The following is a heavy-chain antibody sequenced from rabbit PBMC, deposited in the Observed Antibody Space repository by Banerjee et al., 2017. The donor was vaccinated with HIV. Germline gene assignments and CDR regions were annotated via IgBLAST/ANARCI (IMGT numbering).Heavy chain of an antibody. V-gene: IGHV1S47*01. D-gene: IGHD2-1*01. CDR1: GFDFSSDA. Sequence: QEQLVESGGGLVQPEGSLTLTCKASGFDFSSDAMCWVRQAPGKGPEWTACIYNGDGSTYYASWVNGRFTISKTSSTTVTLQMTSLTAADTATYFCARGSGDVGWGYLIWGPGTLVTVS. CDR2: IYNGDGST. J-gene: IGHJ2*01. CDR3: ARGSGDVGWGYLI.